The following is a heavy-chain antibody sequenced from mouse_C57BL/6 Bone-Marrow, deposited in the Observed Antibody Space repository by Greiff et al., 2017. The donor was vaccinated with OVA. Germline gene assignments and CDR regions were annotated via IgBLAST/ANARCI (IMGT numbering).Heavy chain of an antibody. Sequence: QVQLQQPGAELVRPGTSVKLSCKASGYTFTSYWMHWVKQRPGQGLEWIGVIDPSDSYTNSNQKFKGKATLTVDTSSSTAYMQLSSLTSEDSAVYYWARSHYYGSSYVHFDYWGQGTTLTVSS. V-gene: IGHV1-59*01. CDR2: IDPSDSYT. CDR3: ARSHYYGSSYVHFDY. D-gene: IGHD1-1*01. J-gene: IGHJ2*01. CDR1: GYTFTSYW.